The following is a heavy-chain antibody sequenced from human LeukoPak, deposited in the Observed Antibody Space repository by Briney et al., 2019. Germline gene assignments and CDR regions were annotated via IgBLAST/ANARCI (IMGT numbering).Heavy chain of an antibody. CDR3: ARGLTIFGVVIMGPFDP. Sequence: ASVKVSCKASGYTFTSYYMHWVRQAPGQGREWMGIINPSGGSTSYAQKFQGRVTMTRDMSTSTVYMELSSLRSEDTAVYYCARGLTIFGVVIMGPFDPWGQGTLVTVSS. J-gene: IGHJ5*02. V-gene: IGHV1-46*01. D-gene: IGHD3-3*01. CDR2: INPSGGST. CDR1: GYTFTSYY.